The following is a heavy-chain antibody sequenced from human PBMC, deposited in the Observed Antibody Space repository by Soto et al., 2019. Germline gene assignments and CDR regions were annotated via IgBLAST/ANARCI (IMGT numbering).Heavy chain of an antibody. D-gene: IGHD4-17*01. Sequence: QITLKESGPTLVKPPQTLTLTCTFSGFSLSTSGVGVGWIRQPPGKALEWLALIYWTDDKRYSPSPKSRLTITTDTPKSQVGLTMTNMDPGDTATYYGAHLYGMTTVTGFDYWGQGTPVTVSS. CDR3: AHLYGMTTVTGFDY. CDR1: GFSLSTSGVG. V-gene: IGHV2-5*01. CDR2: IYWTDDK. J-gene: IGHJ4*02.